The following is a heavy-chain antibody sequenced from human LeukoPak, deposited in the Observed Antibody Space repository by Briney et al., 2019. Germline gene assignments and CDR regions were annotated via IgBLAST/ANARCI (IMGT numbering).Heavy chain of an antibody. D-gene: IGHD2-21*02. J-gene: IGHJ4*02. Sequence: GGSLRLSCAASGFTFSSYAMSWVRQAPGKGLEWVSAISGSGGSTYYADSVKGRFTISGDNSKNTLYLQMNSLRAEDTAVYYCAKPDPPYCGGDCYSNYWGQGTLVTVSS. V-gene: IGHV3-23*01. CDR2: ISGSGGST. CDR3: AKPDPPYCGGDCYSNY. CDR1: GFTFSSYA.